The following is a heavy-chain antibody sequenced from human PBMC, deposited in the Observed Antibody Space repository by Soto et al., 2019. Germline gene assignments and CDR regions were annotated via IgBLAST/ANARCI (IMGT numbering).Heavy chain of an antibody. V-gene: IGHV4-59*01. D-gene: IGHD2-21*02. CDR3: ARVGYCGGDCSFPDY. Sequence: PSETLSLTWTVSGGSISSYYWSWIRQPPGKGLEWIGYFYYSGSTNYNPSLKSRVTISVDTSKNQFSLKLSSVTAADTAVYYCARVGYCGGDCSFPDYWGQGTLVTVSS. CDR2: FYYSGST. CDR1: GGSISSYY. J-gene: IGHJ4*02.